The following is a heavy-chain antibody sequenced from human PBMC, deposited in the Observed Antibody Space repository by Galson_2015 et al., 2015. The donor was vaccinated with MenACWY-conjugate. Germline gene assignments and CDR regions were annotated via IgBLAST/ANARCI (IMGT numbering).Heavy chain of an antibody. J-gene: IGHJ5*02. CDR1: GDSVSSHSAA. CDR3: AREDPRYDP. Sequence: CAISGDSVSSHSAAWNWIRQSPSRGLEWLGRTYCRSKCYSDYAVSVKGRITISPDTSKNQFSLQLNSVTPEDTAVYYCAREDPRYDPWGQGTLVAVSS. CDR2: TYCRSKCYS. V-gene: IGHV6-1*01.